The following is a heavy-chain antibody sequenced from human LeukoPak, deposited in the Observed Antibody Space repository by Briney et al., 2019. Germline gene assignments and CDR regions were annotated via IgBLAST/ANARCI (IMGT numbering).Heavy chain of an antibody. V-gene: IGHV4-59*12. CDR2: ITYSGGT. Sequence: PSETLSLTCTVSGGSISDYYWSWIRQSPGKGLECIGCITYSGGTNYNPSLKSRLTISRDTSKNQFSLKLNSVTAADTAVYYCARDYDVLTAYPPTQLFDPWGQGTLVTVSS. CDR1: GGSISDYY. D-gene: IGHD3-9*01. CDR3: ARDYDVLTAYPPTQLFDP. J-gene: IGHJ5*02.